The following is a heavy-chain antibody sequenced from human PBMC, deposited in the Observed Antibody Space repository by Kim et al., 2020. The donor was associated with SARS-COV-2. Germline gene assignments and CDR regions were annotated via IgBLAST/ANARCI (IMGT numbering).Heavy chain of an antibody. J-gene: IGHJ5*02. CDR2: IYYSGRN. CDR1: GGSISSYY. Sequence: SETLSLTCTVSGGSISSYYWSWIRQPPGKGLEWVGYIYYSGRNNYNPSLKSRVTISVDTSKNQFSLKLGSVTAADTAVYYCARETYYYDSSGNGINWFDPWGQGTRVTVSS. D-gene: IGHD3-22*01. V-gene: IGHV4-59*01. CDR3: ARETYYYDSSGNGINWFDP.